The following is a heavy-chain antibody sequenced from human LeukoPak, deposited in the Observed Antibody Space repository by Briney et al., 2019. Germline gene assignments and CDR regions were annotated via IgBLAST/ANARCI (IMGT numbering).Heavy chain of an antibody. D-gene: IGHD3-10*01. CDR1: GFTFSSYV. V-gene: IGHV3-33*01. CDR2: IWYDGSNK. Sequence: GRSLRLSCAASGFTFSSYVMHWVRQAPGKGLEWVAVIWYDGSNKYYADSVKGRFTISRDNSKNTLYLQMNSLRAEDTAVYYCARDQLLWFGNDYWGQGTLVTVSS. CDR3: ARDQLLWFGNDY. J-gene: IGHJ4*02.